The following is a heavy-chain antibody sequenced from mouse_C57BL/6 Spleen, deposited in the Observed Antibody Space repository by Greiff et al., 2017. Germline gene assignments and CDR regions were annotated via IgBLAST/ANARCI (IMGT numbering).Heavy chain of an antibody. Sequence: VQLQQSGPELVKPGASVKISCKASGYAFSSSWMNWVKQRPGKGLEWIGRIYPGDGDTNYNGKFKGKVTLTADKSSSTAYMQLSSLTSEDSAVYFCARGGFITTVVGDYFDYWGQGTTLTVSS. V-gene: IGHV1-82*01. CDR2: IYPGDGDT. CDR3: ARGGFITTVVGDYFDY. D-gene: IGHD1-1*01. J-gene: IGHJ2*01. CDR1: GYAFSSSW.